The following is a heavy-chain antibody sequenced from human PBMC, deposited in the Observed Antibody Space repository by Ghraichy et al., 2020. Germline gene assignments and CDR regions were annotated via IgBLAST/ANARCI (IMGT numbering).Heavy chain of an antibody. CDR2: ISSSSSTI. CDR1: GFTFSSYS. V-gene: IGHV3-48*02. Sequence: GSLRLSCAASGFTFSSYSMNWVRQAPGKGLEWVSYISSSSSTIYYADSVKGRFTISRDNAKISLYLQMNSLRDEDTAVYYCARDRYCSSTSCSYGMDVWGQGTTVTVSS. D-gene: IGHD2-2*01. CDR3: ARDRYCSSTSCSYGMDV. J-gene: IGHJ6*02.